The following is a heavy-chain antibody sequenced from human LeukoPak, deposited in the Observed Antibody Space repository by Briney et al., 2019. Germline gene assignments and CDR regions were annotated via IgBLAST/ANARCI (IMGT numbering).Heavy chain of an antibody. CDR2: TRNKARGHTT. V-gene: IGHV3-72*01. CDR3: ARDQSESDNSAFDI. D-gene: IGHD3-22*01. Sequence: GGSLRLSCAVSGVTLSDHHMDWVRQAPGKGLEWVGRTRNKARGHTTEYAASVKGRFTISRDDSKTLVYLQMNSLKTEDTAVYFCARDQSESDNSAFDIWGQGTVVIVSS. J-gene: IGHJ3*02. CDR1: GVTLSDHH.